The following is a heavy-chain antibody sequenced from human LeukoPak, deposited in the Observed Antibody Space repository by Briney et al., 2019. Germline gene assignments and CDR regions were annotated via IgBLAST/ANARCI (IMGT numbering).Heavy chain of an antibody. CDR3: ARDRTTVTTGYYGMDV. J-gene: IGHJ6*02. Sequence: ASVKVSCKASGYTFTGYYMHWVRQAPGQGLEWMGWTNPNTGVTNYAQKFQGRVTLTRDTSIITAYMELTRLRSDDTAMYYCARDRTTVTTGYYGMDVWGQGTTLTVSS. V-gene: IGHV1-2*02. D-gene: IGHD4-17*01. CDR2: TNPNTGVT. CDR1: GYTFTGYY.